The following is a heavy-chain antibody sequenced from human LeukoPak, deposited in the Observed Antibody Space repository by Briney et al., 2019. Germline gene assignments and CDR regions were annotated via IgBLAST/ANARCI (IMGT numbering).Heavy chain of an antibody. CDR1: GFTFSSYE. CDR2: ISSSGSTI. Sequence: GGSLRLSCAASGFTFSSYEMNWVRQAPGKGLEWVSYISSSGSTIYYADSVKGRFTISIDNAKNSLYLQMNSLRAEDTAVYYCARGATVTTYYYYMDVWGKGTTVTVSS. D-gene: IGHD4-17*01. V-gene: IGHV3-48*03. CDR3: ARGATVTTYYYYMDV. J-gene: IGHJ6*03.